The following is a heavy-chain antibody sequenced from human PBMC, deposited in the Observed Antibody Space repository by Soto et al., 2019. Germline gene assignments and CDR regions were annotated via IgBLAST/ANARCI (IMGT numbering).Heavy chain of an antibody. CDR1: GDSVSSNTAS. D-gene: IGHD5-12*01. CDR3: AKGDNLGPKTGYAFDP. CDR2: TYFRSKWYN. V-gene: IGHV6-1*01. J-gene: IGHJ5*02. Sequence: SQALSLTCAISGDSVSSNTASWNWIRQSPSRGLEWLGRTYFRSKWYNDYAVSVKSRIIINPDTSNNQFSLQLNSVTPEDTAVYFCAKGDNLGPKTGYAFDPWGQGIMVTVSS.